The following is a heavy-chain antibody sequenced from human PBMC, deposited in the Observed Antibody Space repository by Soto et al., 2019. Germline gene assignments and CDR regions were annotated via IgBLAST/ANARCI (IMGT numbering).Heavy chain of an antibody. CDR3: ARDNGNYDILTGYYFYYFDY. J-gene: IGHJ4*02. V-gene: IGHV4-4*07. Sequence: PSETLSLTCTVSGGSISSYYWSWIRQPAGKGLEWIGRIYTSGSTNYNPSLKSRVTMSVDTSKNQFSLKLSSVTAADTAVYYCARDNGNYDILTGYYFYYFDYWGQGTLVTV. CDR2: IYTSGST. CDR1: GGSISSYY. D-gene: IGHD3-9*01.